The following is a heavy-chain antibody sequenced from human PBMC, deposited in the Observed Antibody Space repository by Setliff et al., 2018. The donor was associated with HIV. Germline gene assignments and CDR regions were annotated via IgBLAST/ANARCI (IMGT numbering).Heavy chain of an antibody. CDR1: GFTFDDYG. V-gene: IGHV3-20*04. CDR3: ARVLGRYCSGGSCLYYYYGMDV. J-gene: IGHJ6*02. Sequence: PGGSLRLSCAASGFTFDDYGMSWVRQAPGKGLEWVSGINWNGGSTGYADSVKGRFTISRDNAKNSLYLQMNSLRAEDTAVYYCARVLGRYCSGGSCLYYYYGMDVWGQGTTVTVSS. CDR2: INWNGGST. D-gene: IGHD2-15*01.